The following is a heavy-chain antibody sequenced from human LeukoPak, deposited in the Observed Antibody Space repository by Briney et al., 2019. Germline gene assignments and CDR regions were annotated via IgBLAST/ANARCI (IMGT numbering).Heavy chain of an antibody. J-gene: IGHJ4*02. V-gene: IGHV1-69*01. D-gene: IGHD2-15*01. CDR3: ARELQYCGGGSCYPG. Sequence: GPSVKVSCKASGGTFSSYAIRWVRQAPGQGLEWMGGIIPIFGTANYAQKFQGRVTITADESTSTAYMELSSLRSEDTAVYYCARELQYCGGGSCYPGWGQGTLVTVSS. CDR1: GGTFSSYA. CDR2: IIPIFGTA.